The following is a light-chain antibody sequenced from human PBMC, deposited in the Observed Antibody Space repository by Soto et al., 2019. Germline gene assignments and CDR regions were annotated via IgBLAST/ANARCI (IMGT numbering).Light chain of an antibody. CDR1: QSVSRY. J-gene: IGKJ1*01. V-gene: IGKV3-11*01. CDR2: DAS. CDR3: QQRSNWPVT. Sequence: EIVLTQSPGTLSLSPGERATLSCRASQSVSRYLAWYQQKPGQAPRLLIYDASTRATGISARFSGSGSGTDFTLTISSLEPEDFATYYCQQRSNWPVTFGQGTKVDIK.